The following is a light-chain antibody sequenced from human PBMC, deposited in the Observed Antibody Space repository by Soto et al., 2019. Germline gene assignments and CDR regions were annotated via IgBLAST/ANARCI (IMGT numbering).Light chain of an antibody. V-gene: IGKV3-20*01. Sequence: EIVLTQSPGTLSLYPGERATLSCRASQSVSSTYLAWYQQRPGQAPRLLIYGASSRATGIPDRFSGSGSGTDFTLTISRLEPEDFAVYYCCQYSSSTKTFGERTKVDI. CDR3: CQYSSSTKT. CDR2: GAS. CDR1: QSVSSTY. J-gene: IGKJ1*01.